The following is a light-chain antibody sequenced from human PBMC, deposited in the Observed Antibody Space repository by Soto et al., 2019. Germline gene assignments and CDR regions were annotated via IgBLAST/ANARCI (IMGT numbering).Light chain of an antibody. CDR3: QQYNNWPIT. Sequence: EIAMTQSPDTLSVSPGDRATLSCRASQGVRSDLAWYQQKAGQSPRLLIYGASTRASDTPARFSGSGSVTEFALTISSLQSEDFAVYYCQQYNNWPITFGQGTRLEIK. V-gene: IGKV3D-15*01. CDR2: GAS. J-gene: IGKJ5*01. CDR1: QGVRSD.